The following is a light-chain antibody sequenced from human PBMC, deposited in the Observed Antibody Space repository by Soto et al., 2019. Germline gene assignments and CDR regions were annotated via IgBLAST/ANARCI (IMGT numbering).Light chain of an antibody. CDR1: SSNIGAGYD. CDR2: GNS. Sequence: QSVLTQPPSVSGAPGQRVTISCTGSSSNIGAGYDVHWYQQLPGTAPKLLIYGNSNRPSGVPDRFSGSKSGTSASLAITGLQAEDEADYFCSAWDDSLNGPAFGGGTKLTVL. V-gene: IGLV1-40*01. J-gene: IGLJ2*01. CDR3: SAWDDSLNGPA.